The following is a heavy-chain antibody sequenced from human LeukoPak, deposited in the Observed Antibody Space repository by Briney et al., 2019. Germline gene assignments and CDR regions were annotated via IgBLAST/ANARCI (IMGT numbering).Heavy chain of an antibody. V-gene: IGHV3-30*02. J-gene: IGHJ4*02. CDR2: IQYDESDK. CDR3: AREGGILVAGKFDS. CDR1: GLTFSTSG. D-gene: IGHD6-19*01. Sequence: GGSLRLSCAASGLTFSTSGMHWVRQAPGKGLEWVAFIQYDESDKYYADSVRGRLTISRDNSKNTLYLQMNSLRAEDTAVYYCAREGGILVAGKFDSWGQGTLVTVSS.